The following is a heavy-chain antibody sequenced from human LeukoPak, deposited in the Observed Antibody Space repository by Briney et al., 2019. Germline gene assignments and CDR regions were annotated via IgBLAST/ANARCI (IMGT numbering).Heavy chain of an antibody. Sequence: GASVKVSCKVSGYTLTELSMHRVRQAPGKGLEWMGGFDPEDGETIYAQKFQGRVTMTEDTSTDTAYMELSSPRSEDTAVYYCATDGNGRRYAFDIWGQGTMVTVSS. CDR1: GYTLTELS. CDR3: ATDGNGRRYAFDI. D-gene: IGHD1-26*01. V-gene: IGHV1-24*01. J-gene: IGHJ3*02. CDR2: FDPEDGET.